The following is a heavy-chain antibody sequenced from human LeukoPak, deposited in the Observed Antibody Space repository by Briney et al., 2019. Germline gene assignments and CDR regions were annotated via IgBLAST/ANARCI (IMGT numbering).Heavy chain of an antibody. J-gene: IGHJ4*02. CDR3: AKSLGRGILVIVNAPDY. CDR1: GFTFSSYS. CDR2: ISSSSSYI. V-gene: IGHV3-21*01. D-gene: IGHD3-22*01. Sequence: GGSLRLSCAASGFTFSSYSMNWVRQAPGKGLEWVSSISSSSSYIYYADSVKGRFTISRDNAKNSLYLQMNSLRAEDTAVYYCAKSLGRGILVIVNAPDYWGQGTLVTVSS.